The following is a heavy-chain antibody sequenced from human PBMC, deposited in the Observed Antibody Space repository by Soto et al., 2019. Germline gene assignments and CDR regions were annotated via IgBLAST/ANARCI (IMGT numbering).Heavy chain of an antibody. Sequence: GGSLRLSFAASGFTFSSYSMNWVRQAPGKGLEWVSSISSRSSDKYYADSVKGRFTISRDNAKNSLYLQMNSLRAEDTAVYSCARDAHGRYYFDYWGQGALVTVSS. CDR2: ISSRSSDK. CDR1: GFTFSSYS. CDR3: ARDAHGRYYFDY. V-gene: IGHV3-21*01. J-gene: IGHJ4*02.